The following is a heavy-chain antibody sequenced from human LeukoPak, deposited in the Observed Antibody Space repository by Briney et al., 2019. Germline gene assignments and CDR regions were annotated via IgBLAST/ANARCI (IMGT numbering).Heavy chain of an antibody. CDR3: ASWGYYDSSGYATLDAFDI. J-gene: IGHJ3*02. D-gene: IGHD3-22*01. CDR1: GGTFSSYA. V-gene: IGHV1-69*06. CDR2: IIPIFGTA. Sequence: SVKVSCKASGGTFSSYAISWVRQAPGQGLEWMGGIIPIFGTANYAQKFQGRVTITADKSTSTAYMELSCLRSEDTAVYYCASWGYYDSSGYATLDAFDIWGQGTMVTVSS.